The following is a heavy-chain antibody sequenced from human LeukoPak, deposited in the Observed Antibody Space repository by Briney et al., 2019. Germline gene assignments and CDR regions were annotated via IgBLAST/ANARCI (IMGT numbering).Heavy chain of an antibody. CDR2: ITNSGTYI. J-gene: IGHJ4*02. CDR3: AKEVSVAGSMRLDY. Sequence: GGSLRLSCAASGFTFRSYSMNWVRQAPGKGLEWVSSITNSGTYIYYADSVKGRFTISRDSSKNTLYLQMNSLRGEDTAVYYCAKEVSVAGSMRLDYWGQGTVVTVSS. V-gene: IGHV3-21*04. D-gene: IGHD6-19*01. CDR1: GFTFRSYS.